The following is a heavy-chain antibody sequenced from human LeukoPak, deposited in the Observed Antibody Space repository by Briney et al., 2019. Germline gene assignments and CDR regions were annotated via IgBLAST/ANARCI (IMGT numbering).Heavy chain of an antibody. CDR2: IYYSGST. Sequence: SETLSLTCTVSGGSISSSSYYWGWIRQPPGKGLEWIGSIYYSGSTYYNPSLKSRVTISVDTSKNQFSLKLSSMTAADTAVFYCARLADYYYSYMDVWGKGTTVTISS. CDR1: GGSISSSSYY. J-gene: IGHJ6*03. CDR3: ARLADYYYSYMDV. D-gene: IGHD6-19*01. V-gene: IGHV4-39*01.